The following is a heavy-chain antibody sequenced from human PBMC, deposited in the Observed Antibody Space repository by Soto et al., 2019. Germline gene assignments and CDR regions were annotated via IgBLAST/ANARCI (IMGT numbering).Heavy chain of an antibody. J-gene: IGHJ5*02. CDR2: ISAYNGNT. CDR1: GYTFTSYF. D-gene: IGHD2-2*01. CDR3: ARDIVVVPAAIPTWFDP. Sequence: ASVKXSCNASGYTFTSYFISWVRQAPGQGLEWMGWISAYNGNTNYAQKLQGRVTMTTDTSTSTAYMELRSLRSDDTAVYYCARDIVVVPAAIPTWFDPWGQGTLVTVSS. V-gene: IGHV1-18*01.